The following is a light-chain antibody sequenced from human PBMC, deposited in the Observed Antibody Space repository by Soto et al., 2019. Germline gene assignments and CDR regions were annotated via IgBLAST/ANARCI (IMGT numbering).Light chain of an antibody. Sequence: EIVMTQSPATLSVSPGERATLSCRASQSVRNSLAWYQQKPGQAPRLLIYAASTRATGIPARFSGSGSGTEFTLTISSLQSEDGAVYYCQQDNNWPPYTFGQGTKLEIK. CDR2: AAS. CDR1: QSVRNS. CDR3: QQDNNWPPYT. J-gene: IGKJ2*01. V-gene: IGKV3-15*01.